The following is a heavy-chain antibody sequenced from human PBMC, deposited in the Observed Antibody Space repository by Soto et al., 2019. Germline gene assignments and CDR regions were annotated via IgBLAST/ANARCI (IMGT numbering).Heavy chain of an antibody. CDR3: ARVFGLSPYITNIVVVPAAFKEYGMDV. CDR2: IIPIFGTA. Sequence: ASVKVSCKASGGTFSSYAISWVRQAPGQGLEWMGGIIPIFGTANYAQKFQGRVTITADESTSTAYIELSSLRSEDTAVYYCARVFGLSPYITNIVVVPAAFKEYGMDVWGQGTTVTVSS. CDR1: GGTFSSYA. J-gene: IGHJ6*02. V-gene: IGHV1-69*13. D-gene: IGHD2-2*01.